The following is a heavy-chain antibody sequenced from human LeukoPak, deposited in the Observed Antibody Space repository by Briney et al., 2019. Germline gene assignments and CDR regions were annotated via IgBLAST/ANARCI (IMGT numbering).Heavy chain of an antibody. J-gene: IGHJ6*03. V-gene: IGHV3-48*03. CDR3: ARHVWNSGSWSSYYYYMDV. D-gene: IGHD1-26*01. Sequence: GGSLRLSCAASGFTFSSYEMNWVRQAPGKGLEWVSYISSSGSTIYYADSVKGRFTISRDNAKNSLYLQMNSLRAEDTAVYYCARHVWNSGSWSSYYYYMDVWGKGTTVTISS. CDR1: GFTFSSYE. CDR2: ISSSGSTI.